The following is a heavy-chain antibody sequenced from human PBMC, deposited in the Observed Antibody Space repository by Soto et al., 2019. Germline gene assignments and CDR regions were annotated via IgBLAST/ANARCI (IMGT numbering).Heavy chain of an antibody. V-gene: IGHV1-69*06. CDR3: AGGGYTSTWCPDY. Sequence: QVQLVQSGAEVKKPGSSVKVSCKASGGTFSTYGISWVRQAPGHGLEWMGGIIPMFGTANYAQNFQGRVTITADKSTSTAYMELSSLRSEDTALYYCAGGGYTSTWCPDYWCQGTLVTVSS. CDR2: IIPMFGTA. CDR1: GGTFSTYG. D-gene: IGHD3-16*02. J-gene: IGHJ4*02.